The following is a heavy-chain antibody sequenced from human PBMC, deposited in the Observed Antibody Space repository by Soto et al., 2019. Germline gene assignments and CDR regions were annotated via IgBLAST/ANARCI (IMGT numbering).Heavy chain of an antibody. CDR3: ARHSPPFFYGSGPCDV. CDR2: IYSSGST. J-gene: IGHJ6*04. Sequence: QVQLQESGPGLVRPSETLSLTCTVSGGSISNSYWSWIRQSPGKGLEWIGYIYSSGSTNYNPSLKSRVSLSVDTSKNQFSLKLSSLRAAATAVYYCARHSPPFFYGSGPCDVWGEGTTVSFSS. V-gene: IGHV4-59*08. D-gene: IGHD3-10*01. CDR1: GGSISNSY.